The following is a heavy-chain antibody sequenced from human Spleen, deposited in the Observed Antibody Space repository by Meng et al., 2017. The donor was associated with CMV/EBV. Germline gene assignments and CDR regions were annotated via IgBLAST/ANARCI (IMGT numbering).Heavy chain of an antibody. D-gene: IGHD6-6*01. Sequence: GESLKISCAASGFIFSTYSINWVRQAPGKGLEWVSSISSSSSYIFYSDSVKGRFTISRDNAKNSLYLQMNSLRAEDTAVYYCARDELGPPPYSSSSEWWFDPWGQGTLVTVSS. J-gene: IGHJ5*02. V-gene: IGHV3-21*06. CDR1: GFIFSTYS. CDR3: ARDELGPPPYSSSSEWWFDP. CDR2: ISSSSSYI.